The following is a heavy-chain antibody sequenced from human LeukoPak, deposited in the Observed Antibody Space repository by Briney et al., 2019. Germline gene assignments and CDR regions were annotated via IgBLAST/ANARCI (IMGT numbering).Heavy chain of an antibody. Sequence: ASVKVSCKASGYTFTSYYMHWVRQAPGQGLEWMGIINPSGGSTSYAQKFQGRITMTRDTSTSTVYMELSSLRSEDTAVYYCVEESPEYFQHWGQGTLVTVSS. V-gene: IGHV1-46*01. CDR2: INPSGGST. D-gene: IGHD3-10*01. J-gene: IGHJ1*01. CDR3: VEESPEYFQH. CDR1: GYTFTSYY.